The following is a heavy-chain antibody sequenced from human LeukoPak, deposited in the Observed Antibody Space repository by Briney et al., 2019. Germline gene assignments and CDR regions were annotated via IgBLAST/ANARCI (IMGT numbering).Heavy chain of an antibody. J-gene: IGHJ4*02. CDR1: GFTFDDYA. CDR2: ISWNSGSI. V-gene: IGHV3-9*01. CDR3: AREFLTAVVTELFDY. D-gene: IGHD2-21*02. Sequence: GGSLRLSCAASGFTFDDYAMHWVRQAPGKGLEWVSGISWNSGSIGYADSVKGRFTISRDNAKNSLYLQMNSLRAEDTAVYYCAREFLTAVVTELFDYWGQGTLVTVSS.